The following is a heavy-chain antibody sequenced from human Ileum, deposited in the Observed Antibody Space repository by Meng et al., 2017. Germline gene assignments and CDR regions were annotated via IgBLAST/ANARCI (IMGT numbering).Heavy chain of an antibody. J-gene: IGHJ5*02. CDR2: SDHFGNT. CDR3: VYFWSGYFT. V-gene: IGHV4-34*01. D-gene: IGHD3-3*01. CDR1: GDSFTDYY. Sequence: QVQLQQWGAGLLKPSETLSLTCNVYGDSFTDYYWNWIRQPPGKGLEWIGGSDHFGNTIHNPSLKGRLTISVDTSKNQISLRLTSVIAADTAVYYCVYFWSGYFTSGQGTLVTVSS.